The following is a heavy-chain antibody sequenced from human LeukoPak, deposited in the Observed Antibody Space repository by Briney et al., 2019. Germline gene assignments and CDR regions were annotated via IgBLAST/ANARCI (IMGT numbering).Heavy chain of an antibody. V-gene: IGHV1-18*01. CDR1: GYTFTSYG. CDR3: ARDFSNFGDF. D-gene: IGHD3-3*01. CDR2: ISGYNGVT. J-gene: IGHJ4*02. Sequence: ASVKVSCKTSGYTFTSYGVSWVRQAHGQGLAWMGWISGYNGVTRYPQTFQDRITMTTDTSASTVYMELKNLTSDDTAVYFCARDFSNFGDFWGQGTLITVSA.